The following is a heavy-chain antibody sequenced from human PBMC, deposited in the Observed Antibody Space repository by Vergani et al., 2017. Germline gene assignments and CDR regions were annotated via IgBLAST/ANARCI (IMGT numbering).Heavy chain of an antibody. V-gene: IGHV3-66*02. J-gene: IGHJ5*02. CDR1: GGTFSSYA. Sequence: VQLVQSGAEVKKPGSSVKVSCKASGGTFSSYAISWVRQAPGQGLEWVSHIYSGDETYYADSVKGRVTISRDTSKNTLHLQINNLRVEDTAVYYCARDSRYCSSTSCYVGRDWFDPWGQGTLVTVSS. D-gene: IGHD2-2*01. CDR3: ARDSRYCSSTSCYVGRDWFDP. CDR2: IYSGDET.